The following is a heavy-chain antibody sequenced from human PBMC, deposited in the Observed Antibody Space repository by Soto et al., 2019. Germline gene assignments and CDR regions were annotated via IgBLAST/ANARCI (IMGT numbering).Heavy chain of an antibody. CDR2: IKQDGSEK. CDR3: ARDGVPGGSGYLDAFDI. Sequence: GGSLRLSCAASGFTFSSYSMNWVRQGLGKGLEWVANIKQDGSEKYYVDSVKGRFTISRDNAKNSLYLQMNSLRAEDTAVYYCARDGVPGGSGYLDAFDIWGQGTMVTVS. J-gene: IGHJ3*02. V-gene: IGHV3-7*01. D-gene: IGHD3-22*01. CDR1: GFTFSSYS.